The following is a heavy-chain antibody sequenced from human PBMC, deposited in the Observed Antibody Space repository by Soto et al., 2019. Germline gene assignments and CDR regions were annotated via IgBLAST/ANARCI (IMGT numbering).Heavy chain of an antibody. CDR2: ISYDGSNK. Sequence: QVQLVESGGGVVQPGRSLRLSCAASGFTFSSYGMHWVRQAPGKGLEWVAVISYDGSNKYYADSVKGRFTISRDNSKNTLYLQMNSLRAEDTAVYYCAKDYGSGSYSLTSTVDYWGQGTLVTVSS. J-gene: IGHJ4*02. CDR3: AKDYGSGSYSLTSTVDY. V-gene: IGHV3-30*18. CDR1: GFTFSSYG. D-gene: IGHD3-10*01.